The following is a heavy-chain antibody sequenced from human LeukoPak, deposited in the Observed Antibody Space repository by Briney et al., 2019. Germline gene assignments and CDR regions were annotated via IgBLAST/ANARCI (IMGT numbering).Heavy chain of an antibody. CDR2: IKQDGSEK. CDR1: GFTFSSYW. D-gene: IGHD3-22*01. V-gene: IGHV3-7*01. J-gene: IGHJ4*02. Sequence: GGSLRLSCAASGFTFSSYWMSWVRQAPGKGLEWVANIKQDGSEKYYVDSVKGRFTISRDNAKNSLYLQMNSLRAEDTAVYYCARDGGQRITMIVVVTPFDYWGQGTLVTVSS. CDR3: ARDGGQRITMIVVVTPFDY.